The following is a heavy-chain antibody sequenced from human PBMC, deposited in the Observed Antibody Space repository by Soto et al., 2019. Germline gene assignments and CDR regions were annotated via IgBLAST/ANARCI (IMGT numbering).Heavy chain of an antibody. J-gene: IGHJ5*02. CDR1: GFTFSDYY. D-gene: IGHD6-13*01. CDR2: ISSSSSYT. Sequence: GSLRLSCASSGFTFSDYYMSWIRQAPGKGLEWVSYISSSSSYTNYADSVKGRFTISRDNAKNSLYLQMNSLRAEDTAVYYCARVIAAAGSWFDPWGQGTLVTVS. CDR3: ARVIAAAGSWFDP. V-gene: IGHV3-11*06.